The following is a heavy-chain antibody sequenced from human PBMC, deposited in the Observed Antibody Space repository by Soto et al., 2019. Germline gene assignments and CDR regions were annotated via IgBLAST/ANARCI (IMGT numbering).Heavy chain of an antibody. J-gene: IGHJ6*02. V-gene: IGHV4-39*01. CDR3: AKQLVSGVGYYYYGMDV. Sequence: SETLSLTCTVSGGSISSSSYYWGWIRQPPGKGLEWIGSIYYSGSTYYNPSLKSRVTISVDTSKNQFSLKLSSVTAADTAVYYCAKQLVSGVGYYYYGMDVWGQGTTVTVS. CDR1: GGSISSSSYY. CDR2: IYYSGST. D-gene: IGHD6-6*01.